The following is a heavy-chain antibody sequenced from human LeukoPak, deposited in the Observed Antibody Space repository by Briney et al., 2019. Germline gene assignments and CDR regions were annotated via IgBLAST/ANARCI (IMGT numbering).Heavy chain of an antibody. D-gene: IGHD3-16*01. J-gene: IGHJ5*02. CDR3: ARATLGMDWFDP. Sequence: SQTLSLTCTVSGGSISSGGYYWSWIRQHPGKGREWIGYIYYSGSTYYNPSLKSRVTISVDTSKNQFSLKLSSVTAADRAVYYCARATLGMDWFDPWGQGPLVTVSS. CDR2: IYYSGST. CDR1: GGSISSGGYY. V-gene: IGHV4-31*03.